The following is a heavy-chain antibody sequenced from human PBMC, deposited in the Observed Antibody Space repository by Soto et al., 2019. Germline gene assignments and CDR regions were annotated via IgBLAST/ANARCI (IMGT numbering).Heavy chain of an antibody. Sequence: QVQLVQSGAEVKKPGASVKVSCKASGYTFTHYGITWVRQAPGHGLEWMGWINSFSGDTNYPQKLQGRLTMTTDTSTNTVYMELRNLRSDDTAVYYCARDLHSGGKYWYFDIWGRGTLVTVSS. V-gene: IGHV1-18*01. CDR2: INSFSGDT. CDR3: ARDLHSGGKYWYFDI. CDR1: GYTFTHYG. J-gene: IGHJ2*01. D-gene: IGHD2-15*01.